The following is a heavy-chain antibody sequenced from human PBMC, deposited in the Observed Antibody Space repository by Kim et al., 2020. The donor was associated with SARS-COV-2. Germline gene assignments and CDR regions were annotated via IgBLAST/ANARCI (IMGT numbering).Heavy chain of an antibody. J-gene: IGHJ3*02. V-gene: IGHV6-1*01. CDR1: GDSVSSNSAA. CDR3: ARDLDWQDIVVVAPSRSGAFDI. D-gene: IGHD2-2*01. Sequence: SQTLSLTCAISGDSVSSNSAAWNWIRQSPSRGLEWLGRTYYRSKWYNDYAVSVKSRITINPDTSKNQFSLQLNSVTPEDTAVYYCARDLDWQDIVVVAPSRSGAFDIWGQGTMVTVSS. CDR2: TYYRSKWYN.